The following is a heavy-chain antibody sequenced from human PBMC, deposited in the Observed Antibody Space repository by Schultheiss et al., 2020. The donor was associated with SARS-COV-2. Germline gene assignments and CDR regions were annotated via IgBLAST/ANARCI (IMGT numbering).Heavy chain of an antibody. Sequence: GESLKISCAASGFTFSSYAMSWVRQAPGKGLEWVSAISDSGGSTYYADSVKGRFTISRDNAKNSLDLQMSSLRAEDTAVYYCARVVGYGNNAGEVGYAMDDWGQGTTVTVSS. D-gene: IGHD1/OR15-1a*01. J-gene: IGHJ6*02. CDR1: GFTFSSYA. CDR2: ISDSGGST. CDR3: ARVVGYGNNAGEVGYAMDD. V-gene: IGHV3-23*01.